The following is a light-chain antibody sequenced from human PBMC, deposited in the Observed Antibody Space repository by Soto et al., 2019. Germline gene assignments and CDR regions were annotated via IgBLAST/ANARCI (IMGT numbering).Light chain of an antibody. V-gene: IGKV1-39*01. CDR3: QQSYTTLYS. Sequence: DIQMTQSPSSLSASVGDRVTITCRASQSISTYLNWYQQKPGQAPKLLIYAASSLQRGVPSKFSGSGSGTDFTLTINSLQPEDFATYYCQQSYTTLYSFGQGTKLEIK. CDR1: QSISTY. J-gene: IGKJ2*03. CDR2: AAS.